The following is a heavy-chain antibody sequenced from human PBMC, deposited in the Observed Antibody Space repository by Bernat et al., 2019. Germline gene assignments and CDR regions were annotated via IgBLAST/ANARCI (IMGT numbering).Heavy chain of an antibody. D-gene: IGHD6-13*01. CDR1: GFTFSSYA. J-gene: IGHJ3*02. CDR3: ARGIAAGNDAFDI. Sequence: EVQLLESGGGLVQPGGSLRLSCAASGFTFSSYAMSWVRQAPGKGLEWVSVIYSGGSTYYADSVKGRFTISRDNSKNTLYLQMNRLRAEDTAVYYCARGIAAGNDAFDIWGQGTMVTVSS. V-gene: IGHV3-23*03. CDR2: IYSGGST.